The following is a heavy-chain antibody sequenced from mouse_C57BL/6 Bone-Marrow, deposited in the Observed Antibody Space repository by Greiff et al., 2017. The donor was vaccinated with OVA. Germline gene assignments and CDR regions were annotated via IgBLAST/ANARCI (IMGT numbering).Heavy chain of an antibody. CDR1: GYTFTSYW. J-gene: IGHJ2*01. CDR2: IYPSDSET. V-gene: IGHV1-61*01. Sequence: QVQLQQSGAELVRPGSSVKLSCKASGYTFTSYWMDWVKQRPGQGLEWIGNIYPSDSETHYTQKFKDKATLTVDKSSSTAYMQLSSLTSEDSAVYYGACIYYGNYVGYFDYWGQGTTLTVSS. CDR3: ACIYYGNYVGYFDY. D-gene: IGHD2-1*01.